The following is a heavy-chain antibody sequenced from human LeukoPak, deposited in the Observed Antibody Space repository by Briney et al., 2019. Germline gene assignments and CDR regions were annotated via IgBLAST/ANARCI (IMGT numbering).Heavy chain of an antibody. Sequence: ASVEVSCKASGYTFTSYDINWVRQATGQGLEWMGWMNPNSGNTGYAQKFQGRVTMTRNTSISTAYMELNSLRSEDTAVYYCASRHSSSWYWDYYYGMDVWGQGTTVTVSS. D-gene: IGHD6-13*01. CDR3: ASRHSSSWYWDYYYGMDV. V-gene: IGHV1-8*01. CDR1: GYTFTSYD. CDR2: MNPNSGNT. J-gene: IGHJ6*02.